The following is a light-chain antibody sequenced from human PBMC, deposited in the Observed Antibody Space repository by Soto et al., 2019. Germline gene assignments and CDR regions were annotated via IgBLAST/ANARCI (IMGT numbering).Light chain of an antibody. CDR1: TSDVGRYDY. Sequence: QSALTQPASVSGSPGQSITISCTGTTSDVGRYDYVSWYQQHPGKAPKLVIFEVTRRPSESSNRFSGSKSGNTASLTISGLQAEDEADYYCCSYAGNLAVFGGGTKLTVL. CDR3: CSYAGNLAV. CDR2: EVT. J-gene: IGLJ2*01. V-gene: IGLV2-14*01.